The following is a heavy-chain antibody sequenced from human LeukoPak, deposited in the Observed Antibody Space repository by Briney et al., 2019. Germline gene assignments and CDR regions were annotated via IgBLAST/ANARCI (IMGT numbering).Heavy chain of an antibody. CDR1: GYTFTSYD. CDR2: MNPNSGNT. J-gene: IGHJ5*02. V-gene: IGHV1-8*01. CDR3: ARVNWDYGDYGKPRFDP. Sequence: GASVKVSCKASGYTFTSYDINWVRQATGQGLEWMGWMNPNSGNTGYAQKFQGRVTMTRNTSISTAYMELSSLRSEDTAVYYCARVNWDYGDYGKPRFDPWGQGTLVTVSS. D-gene: IGHD4-17*01.